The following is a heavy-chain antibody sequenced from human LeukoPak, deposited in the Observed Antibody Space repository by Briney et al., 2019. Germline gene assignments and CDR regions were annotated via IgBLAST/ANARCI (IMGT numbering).Heavy chain of an antibody. J-gene: IGHJ5*02. Sequence: SETLSLTCTVSGGSISSGSYYWSWIRQPAGKGLEWIGRIYTSGSTNYNPSLKSRVTISVDTSKNQFSLKLSSVTAADTAVYYCAREWFDPRREFDPWGQGTLVTVSS. CDR3: AREWFDPRREFDP. CDR2: IYTSGST. V-gene: IGHV4-61*02. D-gene: IGHD3-10*01. CDR1: GGSISSGSYY.